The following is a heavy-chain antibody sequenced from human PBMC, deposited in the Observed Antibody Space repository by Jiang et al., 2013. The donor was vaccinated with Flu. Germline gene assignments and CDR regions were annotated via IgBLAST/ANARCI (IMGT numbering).Heavy chain of an antibody. D-gene: IGHD6-13*01. CDR2: ISSTGNT. Sequence: SRTCTVSSGSISSSPYYWGWIRQPPGRGLEWIGMISSTGNTYYNPSLKSRVTISVDTSSNQFSLKLNSVTAADTAVYYCTRRRSGSSFRDYWGQGTLVTVSS. V-gene: IGHV4-39*01. J-gene: IGHJ4*02. CDR1: SGSISSSPYY. CDR3: TRRRSGSSFRDY.